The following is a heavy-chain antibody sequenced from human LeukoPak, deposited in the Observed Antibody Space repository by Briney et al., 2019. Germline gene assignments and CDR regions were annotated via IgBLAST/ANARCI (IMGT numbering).Heavy chain of an antibody. CDR1: AVSSSSYY. CDR2: IYYSGST. CDR3: ARETAAGTVDY. J-gene: IGHJ4*02. D-gene: IGHD6-13*01. Sequence: SETLSLTCTVSAVSSSSYYWSWIRQPPGEGLEWIGYIYYSGSTNYNPSLKSRVTISVDTSKNQYSLKLSSVTAADTAVYYCARETAAGTVDYWGQGTLVTVSS. V-gene: IGHV4-59*01.